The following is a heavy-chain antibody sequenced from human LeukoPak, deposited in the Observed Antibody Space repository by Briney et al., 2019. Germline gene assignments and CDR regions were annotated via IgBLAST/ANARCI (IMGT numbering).Heavy chain of an antibody. Sequence: ASVKVSCKASGYTFTSYGISWVRQAPGQGLEWMGWISAYNGNTNYAQKLQGRVTMTTDTSTSTAYTELRSLRSEDTAVYYCATGWIRGGYFWFDPWGQGTLVTVSS. D-gene: IGHD3-10*01. CDR2: ISAYNGNT. CDR3: ATGWIRGGYFWFDP. V-gene: IGHV1-18*01. CDR1: GYTFTSYG. J-gene: IGHJ5*02.